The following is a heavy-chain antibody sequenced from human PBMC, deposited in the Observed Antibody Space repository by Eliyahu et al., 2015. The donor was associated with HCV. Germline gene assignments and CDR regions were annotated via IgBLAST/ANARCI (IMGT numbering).Heavy chain of an antibody. CDR2: ISYDGSNK. CDR3: AKVLAVASKPYYYYGMDV. D-gene: IGHD6-19*01. J-gene: IGHJ6*02. CDR1: GFTFSSXG. V-gene: IGHV3-30*18. Sequence: QVQLVESGGGVVQPGRSLRLSCAASGFTFSSXGLHWVRQAPGKGLEWVAVISYDGSNKYYADSVKGRFTISRDNSKNTLYLQMNSLRAEDTAVYYCAKVLAVASKPYYYYGMDVWGQGTTVTVSS.